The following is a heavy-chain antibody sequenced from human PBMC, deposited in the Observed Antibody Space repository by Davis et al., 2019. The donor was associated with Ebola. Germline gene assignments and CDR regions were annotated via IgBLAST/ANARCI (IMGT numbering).Heavy chain of an antibody. J-gene: IGHJ4*02. V-gene: IGHV1-18*01. D-gene: IGHD1-1*01. CDR2: INPHNGNT. CDR3: ARAQFPTTSDH. Sequence: ASVKVSCKASGYTFTSYGISWVRRAPGQGLEWMGWINPHNGNTNYAQNVQGRVTMTTDTSTRTAYMEVGSLRSDDTAVYYCARAQFPTTSDHWGQGTLVTVSS. CDR1: GYTFTSYG.